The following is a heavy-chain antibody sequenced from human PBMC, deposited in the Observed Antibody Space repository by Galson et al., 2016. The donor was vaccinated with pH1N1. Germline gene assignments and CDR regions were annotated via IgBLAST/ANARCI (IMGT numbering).Heavy chain of an antibody. D-gene: IGHD3-10*01. CDR3: AKEGRWYGGNWFDP. CDR1: GFAFNYFA. Sequence: LRLSCAASGFAFNYFAMTWVRQAPGKGLVWVSSINGRGSSAYYADSVKGRFTISRDNSRSTLYLQLSALTVDDTAVYYCAKEGRWYGGNWFDPWGQGTLVTVSS. CDR2: INGRGSSA. J-gene: IGHJ5*02. V-gene: IGHV3-23*01.